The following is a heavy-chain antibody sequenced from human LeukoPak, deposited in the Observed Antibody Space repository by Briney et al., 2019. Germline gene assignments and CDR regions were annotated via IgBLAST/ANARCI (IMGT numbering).Heavy chain of an antibody. CDR3: ARNRRYLRGDPDSYYFDY. Sequence: GSSVKVSCKASGGTFSSYAISWVRQAPGQGLEWMGGIIPIFGTANYAQKFQGRVTITADESTSTAYMELSSLRSEDTAVYYCARNRRYLRGDPDSYYFDYWGQGTLVTVSS. CDR2: IIPIFGTA. CDR1: GGTFSSYA. D-gene: IGHD3-10*01. J-gene: IGHJ4*02. V-gene: IGHV1-69*01.